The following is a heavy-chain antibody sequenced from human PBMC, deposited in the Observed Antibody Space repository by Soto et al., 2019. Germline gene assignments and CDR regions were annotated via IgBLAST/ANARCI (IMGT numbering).Heavy chain of an antibody. CDR3: AKDARYYDSSGFGAFDI. Sequence: GGSRRLSCAASGFTFSSYGMRWVRQAPGKGLEWVAVISYDGSNKYYADSVKGRFTISRDNSKNTLYLQMNSLRAEDTAVYYCAKDARYYDSSGFGAFDIWGQGTMVTVSS. CDR2: ISYDGSNK. D-gene: IGHD3-22*01. CDR1: GFTFSSYG. V-gene: IGHV3-30*18. J-gene: IGHJ3*02.